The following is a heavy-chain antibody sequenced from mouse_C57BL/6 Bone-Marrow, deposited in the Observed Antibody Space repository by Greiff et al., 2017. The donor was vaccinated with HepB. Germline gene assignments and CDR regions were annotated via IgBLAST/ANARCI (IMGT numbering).Heavy chain of an antibody. CDR2: IYPGDGDT. J-gene: IGHJ4*01. D-gene: IGHD1-1*01. V-gene: IGHV1-80*01. CDR3: ARSGPYGSSYGYYAMDY. Sequence: VQLQESGAELVKPGASVKISCKASGYAFSSYWMNWVKQRPGKGLEWIGQIYPGDGDTNYNGKFKGKATLTADKSSSTAYMQLSSLTSEDSAVYFCARSGPYGSSYGYYAMDYWGQGTSVTVSS. CDR1: GYAFSSYW.